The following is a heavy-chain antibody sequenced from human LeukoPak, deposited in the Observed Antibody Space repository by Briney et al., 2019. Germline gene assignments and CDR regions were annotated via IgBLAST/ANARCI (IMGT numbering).Heavy chain of an antibody. CDR3: ARLTLAYCGGDCYV. CDR2: IYYSGST. Sequence: PSETLSLTCTVSGGSISSSSYYWGWIRQPPGKGLEWLGSIYYSGSTYYNPSLKSRVTISVDTSKNQFSLKLSSVTAADTAVYYCARLTLAYCGGDCYVWGQGTLVTVSS. J-gene: IGHJ4*02. V-gene: IGHV4-39*01. CDR1: GGSISSSSYY. D-gene: IGHD2-21*02.